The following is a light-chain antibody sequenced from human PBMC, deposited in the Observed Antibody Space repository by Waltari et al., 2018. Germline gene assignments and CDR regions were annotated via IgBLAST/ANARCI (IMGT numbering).Light chain of an antibody. V-gene: IGKV2D-29*02. J-gene: IGKJ1*01. CDR3: MQSIEVPRT. Sequence: DIVMTQTPLSLSVTPGQPASISCTSSQSLLHRDGKTYLCWYLQRPGQSPELLIYEVSKRFSGVPDRFNGSGSGTDFTLKISRVEADDVGVYYCMQSIEVPRTFGQGTKVEMK. CDR2: EVS. CDR1: QSLLHRDGKTY.